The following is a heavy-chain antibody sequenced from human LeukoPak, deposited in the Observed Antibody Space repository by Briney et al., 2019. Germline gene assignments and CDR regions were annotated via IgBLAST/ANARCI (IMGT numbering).Heavy chain of an antibody. Sequence: GGSLRLSCAASGFTFSSYAMSWVRQAPGKGLVWVSAISGSGGSTYYADSVKGRFTISRDNSKNTLYLQMNSLRAEDTAVYYCAKGPAPVDTAMAFDYWGQGTLVTVSS. D-gene: IGHD5-18*01. CDR2: ISGSGGST. V-gene: IGHV3-23*01. J-gene: IGHJ4*02. CDR3: AKGPAPVDTAMAFDY. CDR1: GFTFSSYA.